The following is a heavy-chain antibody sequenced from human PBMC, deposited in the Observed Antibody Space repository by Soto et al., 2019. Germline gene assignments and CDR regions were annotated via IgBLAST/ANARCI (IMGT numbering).Heavy chain of an antibody. D-gene: IGHD3-10*01. CDR1: GGSVSSGSFY. J-gene: IGHJ4*02. Sequence: SETLSLTCTVSGGSVSSGSFYWSWIRQPPGKGLEWLGYIHHSGRTNQNPSLKSRVSISVDTSKNQISLKLSSVTAADTPVYYCARAPGGGSHFDSWGQRTLVTVSS. CDR2: IHHSGRT. CDR3: ARAPGGGSHFDS. V-gene: IGHV4-61*01.